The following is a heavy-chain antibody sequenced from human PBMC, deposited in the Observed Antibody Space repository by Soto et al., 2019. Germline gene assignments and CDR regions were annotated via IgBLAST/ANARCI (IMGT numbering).Heavy chain of an antibody. CDR3: ARELFGRSVWFDP. D-gene: IGHD3-10*01. Sequence: SETLSLTCTVSGGSISSYYWSWIRQPPGRGLEWIGYIYDSGNTNYNPSLKSRITISVDTSKNQFSLKLNSVTAADTAVYYCARELFGRSVWFDPWGQGTLVTVSS. CDR2: IYDSGNT. V-gene: IGHV4-59*13. CDR1: GGSISSYY. J-gene: IGHJ5*02.